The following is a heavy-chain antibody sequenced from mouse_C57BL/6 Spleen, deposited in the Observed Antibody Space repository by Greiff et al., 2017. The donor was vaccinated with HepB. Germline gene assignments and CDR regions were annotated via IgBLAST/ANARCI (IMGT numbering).Heavy chain of an antibody. D-gene: IGHD1-1*01. Sequence: ESGPGLVKPSQSLSLTCSVTGYSITSGYYWNWIRQFPGNKLECMGYISYDGSNNYNPSLKNRISITRDTSKNQFFLKLNSVTTEDTATYYCARRDYGGYFDVWGTGTTVTVSS. V-gene: IGHV3-6*01. CDR3: ARRDYGGYFDV. CDR1: GYSITSGYY. J-gene: IGHJ1*03. CDR2: ISYDGSN.